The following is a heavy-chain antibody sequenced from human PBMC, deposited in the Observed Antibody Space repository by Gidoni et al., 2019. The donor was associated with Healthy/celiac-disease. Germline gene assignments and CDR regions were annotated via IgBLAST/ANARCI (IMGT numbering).Heavy chain of an antibody. V-gene: IGHV3-7*01. CDR2: IMQDGSEK. J-gene: IGHJ4*02. Sequence: EVQLVESGGGLVQPGGSLRLSCAASGFTFSTYWMSWVRQAPGKGPEWVANIMQDGSEKYYVDSVEGRFTISRDNAKNSLYLQMNSLRAEDTAVYYCARGAIAAAGIFDDWGQGTLVTVSS. CDR3: ARGAIAAAGIFDD. CDR1: GFTFSTYW. D-gene: IGHD6-13*01.